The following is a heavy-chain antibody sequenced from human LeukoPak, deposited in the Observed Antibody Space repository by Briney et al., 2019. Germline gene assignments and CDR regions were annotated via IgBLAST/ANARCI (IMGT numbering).Heavy chain of an antibody. CDR1: GGSISSGSYY. CDR2: IYTSGST. Sequence: SETLSLTCTVSGGSISSGSYYWSWIRQPAGRGLEWIGRIYTSGSTNYNPSLKSRLTISLDTSKNQFSLKLSSVTAADTAVYYCAREDARSVPTAISPLDYWGQGTLVIVSS. CDR3: AREDARSVPTAISPLDY. D-gene: IGHD2-2*01. J-gene: IGHJ4*02. V-gene: IGHV4-61*02.